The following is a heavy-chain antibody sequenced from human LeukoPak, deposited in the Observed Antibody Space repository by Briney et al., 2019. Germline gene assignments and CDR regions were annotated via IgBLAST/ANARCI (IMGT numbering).Heavy chain of an antibody. Sequence: GGSLRLSCAASGFTVSRNYMNWVRQAPGKGLDWIAVLYSGGSAYYADSVKGRFTISRDNSKNTLYLQMNSLRAEDTAVYYCAKDLYSSSWYEGFDYWGQGTLVTVSS. CDR1: GFTVSRNY. CDR2: LYSGGSA. V-gene: IGHV3-53*01. CDR3: AKDLYSSSWYEGFDY. D-gene: IGHD6-13*01. J-gene: IGHJ4*02.